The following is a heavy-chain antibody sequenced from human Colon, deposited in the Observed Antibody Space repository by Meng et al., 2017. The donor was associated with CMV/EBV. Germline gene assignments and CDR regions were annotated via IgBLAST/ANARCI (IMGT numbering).Heavy chain of an antibody. D-gene: IGHD6-6*01. Sequence: GESLKISCAASGFNFNGHWMSWVRQAPGKGLEWVANINPGGSVEKYVDSVKGRFTISRDNDKNSLYLQMNSLRAKDTAVFYCARTDTSSSGYFDYWGQGALVTVSS. V-gene: IGHV3-7*01. CDR2: INPGGSVE. CDR1: GFNFNGHW. CDR3: ARTDTSSSGYFDY. J-gene: IGHJ4*02.